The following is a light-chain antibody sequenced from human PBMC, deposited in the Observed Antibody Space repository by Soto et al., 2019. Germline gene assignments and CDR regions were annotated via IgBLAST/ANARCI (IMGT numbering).Light chain of an antibody. Sequence: DIQMTQSPSTLSASVGDRVTITCRASQSFNRWLAWYQQKPGKAPKLLIYETSSLESGVPSRFGGSGSGTEFTLTISSLQPDDFATYYCQQYNSYSPLTFGGGTKVDI. V-gene: IGKV1-5*03. J-gene: IGKJ4*01. CDR3: QQYNSYSPLT. CDR1: QSFNRW. CDR2: ETS.